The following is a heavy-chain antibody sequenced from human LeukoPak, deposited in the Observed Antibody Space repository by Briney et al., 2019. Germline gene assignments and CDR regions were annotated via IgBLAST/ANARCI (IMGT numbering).Heavy chain of an antibody. J-gene: IGHJ2*01. CDR2: ISSSSSTI. CDR1: GFTFSSYS. V-gene: IGHV3-48*01. CDR3: ARGTASITVTTLVWYFDL. D-gene: IGHD4-17*01. Sequence: GGSLRLSCAASGFTFSSYSMNWVRQAPGKGLEWVSYISSSSSTIYYADSVKGRFTISRDNAKNSLYLQRNSLRAEDTAVYYCARGTASITVTTLVWYFDLWGRGTLVTVFS.